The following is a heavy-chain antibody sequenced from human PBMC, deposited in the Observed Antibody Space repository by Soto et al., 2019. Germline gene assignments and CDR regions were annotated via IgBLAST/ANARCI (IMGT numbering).Heavy chain of an antibody. Sequence: LGESLKISCQGSGYRFTRYWIAWVRQMPGKGLEWMGIIYPGDSDTRYSPSFQGQVTISADKSISTACLQWSSLKASDTAMYYCARLLYSSGYFDCWGQGTQVTVSS. CDR1: GYRFTRYW. CDR2: IYPGDSDT. J-gene: IGHJ4*02. CDR3: ARLLYSSGYFDC. V-gene: IGHV5-51*01. D-gene: IGHD6-19*01.